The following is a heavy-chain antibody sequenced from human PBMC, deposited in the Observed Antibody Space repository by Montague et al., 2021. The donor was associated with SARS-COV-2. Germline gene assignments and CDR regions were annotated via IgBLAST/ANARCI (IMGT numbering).Heavy chain of an antibody. Sequence: SDTLSLTCAVFDGSFSNFYWSWIRQPPGKGLEWIGEINHSGTTYYNPSLKSRVTISVDTSRNQFSLKLNPVTAADAAVYYCASGDDNGSGYLDDWGKGTTVTVSS. J-gene: IGHJ6*03. CDR3: ASGDDNGSGYLDD. D-gene: IGHD1-26*01. CDR2: INHSGTT. V-gene: IGHV4-34*01. CDR1: DGSFSNFY.